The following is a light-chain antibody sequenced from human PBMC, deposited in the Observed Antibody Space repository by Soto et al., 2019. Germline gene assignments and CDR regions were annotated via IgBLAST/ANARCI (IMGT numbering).Light chain of an antibody. Sequence: DIQMTQSPSSLSASVGDRVTITCRASQGISNYLAWYQQKPGKVPKLLIYAASTLQSGVPTRFSGSGSGTDVTLTISSLQPEDVATYYCQKYNSAPWTVGQETKVQLK. CDR1: QGISNY. CDR2: AAS. CDR3: QKYNSAPWT. J-gene: IGKJ1*01. V-gene: IGKV1-27*01.